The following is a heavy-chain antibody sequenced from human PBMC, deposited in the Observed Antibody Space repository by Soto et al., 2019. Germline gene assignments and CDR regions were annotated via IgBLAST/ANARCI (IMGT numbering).Heavy chain of an antibody. CDR1: GGSISSGDYY. Sequence: QVQLQESGPGLVKPSQTLSLTCTVSGGSISSGDYYWSWIRQPPGKGLEWIGYIYYSGSTYYNPSLKSRVTISVDTSKNQFSLKLSSVTAADTAVYYCAREVGGLKWLRLKYFDYWGQGTLVTVSS. CDR3: AREVGGLKWLRLKYFDY. CDR2: IYYSGST. V-gene: IGHV4-30-4*01. J-gene: IGHJ4*02. D-gene: IGHD5-12*01.